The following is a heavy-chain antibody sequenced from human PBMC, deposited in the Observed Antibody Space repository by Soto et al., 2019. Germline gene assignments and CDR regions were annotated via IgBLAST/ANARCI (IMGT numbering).Heavy chain of an antibody. D-gene: IGHD4-17*01. J-gene: IGHJ6*03. CDR2: ISGSGGST. V-gene: IGHV3-23*01. Sequence: GGSLRLSCAASGFTFSSYAMSWVRQAPGKGLEWVSAISGSGGSTYYADSVKGRFTISRDNSKNTLYLQMNSLRAEDTAVYYCAKSGPTTVTTYYYYYMDVWGKGTTVTVSS. CDR3: AKSGPTTVTTYYYYYMDV. CDR1: GFTFSSYA.